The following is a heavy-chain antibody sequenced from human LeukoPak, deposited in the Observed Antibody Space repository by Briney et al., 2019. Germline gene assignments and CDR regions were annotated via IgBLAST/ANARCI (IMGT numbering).Heavy chain of an antibody. CDR3: AKLGSSGYFQH. V-gene: IGHV3-23*01. CDR2: ISSSGVST. J-gene: IGHJ1*01. Sequence: GGSLRLSCAASGFTFSSYTMSWVRQALGKGLEWVSSISSSGVSTYYADSVKGRVTISRDNSKNTLYLQVNSLRAEDMAVYYCAKLGSSGYFQHWGQGTLVTVSS. D-gene: IGHD3-22*01. CDR1: GFTFSSYT.